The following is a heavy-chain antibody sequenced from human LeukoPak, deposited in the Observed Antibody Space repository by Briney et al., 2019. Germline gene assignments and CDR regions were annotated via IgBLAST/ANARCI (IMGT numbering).Heavy chain of an antibody. CDR3: ARGMLRGPFPHDY. CDR2: IYSGGST. J-gene: IGHJ4*02. Sequence: PGGSLRLSCAASGFTVSSNYMSGVRQAPGNGLEWVSVIYSGGSTYYADSVKGRFTISRDNSKNTLYLQMNSLRADDTAVYYCARGMLRGPFPHDYWGQGTLVTVSS. V-gene: IGHV3-53*01. D-gene: IGHD3-10*01. CDR1: GFTVSSNY.